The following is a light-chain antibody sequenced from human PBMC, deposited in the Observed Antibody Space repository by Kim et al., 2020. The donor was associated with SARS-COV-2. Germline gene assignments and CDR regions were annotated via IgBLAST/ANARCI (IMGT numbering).Light chain of an antibody. CDR3: QSYDSSNVV. J-gene: IGLJ2*01. V-gene: IGLV6-57*03. CDR1: SGSIASNY. CDR2: EDN. Sequence: GKTVTISCTHSSGSIASNYVQWYQQRPVSAPTTVIYEDNQRPSGVPDRFSGSIDSSSNSASLTISGLKTEDEADYYCQSYDSSNVVFGGGTQLTVL.